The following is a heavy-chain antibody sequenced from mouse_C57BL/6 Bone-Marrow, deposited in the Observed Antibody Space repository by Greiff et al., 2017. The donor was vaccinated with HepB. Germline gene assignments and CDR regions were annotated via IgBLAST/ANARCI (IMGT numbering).Heavy chain of an antibody. Sequence: QVQLQQPGAELVRPGSSVKLSCKASGYTFTSYWMHWVKQRPIQGLEWIGNIDPSDSETHYNQKFKDKATLTVDKSSSTAYMQLSSLTSEDSAVYYFAREEYYGSSPAWFAYWGQGTLVTVSA. J-gene: IGHJ3*01. CDR1: GYTFTSYW. CDR2: IDPSDSET. V-gene: IGHV1-52*01. D-gene: IGHD1-1*01. CDR3: AREEYYGSSPAWFAY.